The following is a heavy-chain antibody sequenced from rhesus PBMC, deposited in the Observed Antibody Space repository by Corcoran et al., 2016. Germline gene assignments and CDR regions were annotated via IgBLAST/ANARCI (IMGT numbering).Heavy chain of an antibody. J-gene: IGHJ4*01. CDR2: INVAGSET. CDR1: GFTFSSYG. D-gene: IGHD4-29*01. CDR3: AKHGSSYHAGFDY. V-gene: IGHV3S5*01. Sequence: EVQLVETGGGLVQPGGSLKFSCAVSGFTFSSYGMSRVRQAPGKGLEWVSGINVAGSETDHPNAVKGRFTIARDKLKNTLSLEMDSLRAEDTAVYYCAKHGSSYHAGFDYWGQGVLVTGSS.